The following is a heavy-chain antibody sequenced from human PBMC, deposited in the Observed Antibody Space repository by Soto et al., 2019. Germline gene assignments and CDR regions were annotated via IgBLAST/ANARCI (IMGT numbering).Heavy chain of an antibody. CDR2: FRIKDFGGEA. CDR1: GFTLGDDP. D-gene: IGHD2-2*01. J-gene: IGHJ3*02. V-gene: IGHV3-49*03. Sequence: GGSLRLSCSSSGFTLGDDPMSWFRQAQGRGLGGVGFFRIKDFGGEAEYAASVQGRFSISADDSKSIAYLQMNSLKSEDTALYYCSAMTSARYAFDIWGQGTLVTVSS. CDR3: SAMTSARYAFDI.